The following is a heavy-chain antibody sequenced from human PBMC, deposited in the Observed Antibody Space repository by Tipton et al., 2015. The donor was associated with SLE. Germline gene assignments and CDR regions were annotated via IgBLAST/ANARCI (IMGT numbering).Heavy chain of an antibody. CDR2: IYSSGST. CDR3: ARGLGTTNFDS. D-gene: IGHD1-7*01. Sequence: TLSLTCAVSGVSISSGSYYWSWIRHPAGKGLEWIGRIYSSGSTPNSNYIPSVKSRVTISVDTSKNQFSLELSSVTAADTAVYYCARGLGTTNFDSWGQGILVTVSS. CDR1: GVSISSGSYY. V-gene: IGHV4-61*02. J-gene: IGHJ4*02.